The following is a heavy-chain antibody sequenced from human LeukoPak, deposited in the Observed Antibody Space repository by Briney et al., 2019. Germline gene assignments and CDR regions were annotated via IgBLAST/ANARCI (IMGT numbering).Heavy chain of an antibody. CDR1: GGTFSSYA. D-gene: IGHD4-23*01. Sequence: GASVKVSCKASGGTFSSYAISWVRQAPGQGLEWMGGIIPIFGTANYAQKFQGGVTITADESTSTAYMELSSLRSEDTAVYYCARAQTPGDYYYGMDVWGQGTTVTVSS. J-gene: IGHJ6*02. CDR3: ARAQTPGDYYYGMDV. V-gene: IGHV1-69*01. CDR2: IIPIFGTA.